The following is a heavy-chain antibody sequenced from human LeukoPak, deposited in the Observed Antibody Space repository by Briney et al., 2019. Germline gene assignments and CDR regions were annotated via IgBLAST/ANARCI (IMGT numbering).Heavy chain of an antibody. J-gene: IGHJ4*02. Sequence: GGSLRLSCAASGFTFDDYGMSWVRQAPGKGLEWVSGINWNGGSTGFADSVKGRFTISRDNAKNSLYLQMNSLRAEDTAVYYCARLFSSGWSIQQNFDYWGQGTLVTVSS. CDR1: GFTFDDYG. CDR3: ARLFSSGWSIQQNFDY. D-gene: IGHD6-19*01. CDR2: INWNGGST. V-gene: IGHV3-20*04.